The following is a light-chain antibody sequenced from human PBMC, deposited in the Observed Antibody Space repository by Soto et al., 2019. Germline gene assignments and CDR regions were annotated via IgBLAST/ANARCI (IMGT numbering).Light chain of an antibody. V-gene: IGKV1-5*01. CDR3: QRYNAFSQT. Sequence: DIQMTQSPSTLSASVGDRVTITCRASQSINSWVAWFQQKPGKAPKVLIYDASTVESGVPTRFSGSGSGTEFTLTIDSQQHDDVATYYCQRYNAFSQTFGQGTKVEI. CDR1: QSINSW. J-gene: IGKJ1*01. CDR2: DAS.